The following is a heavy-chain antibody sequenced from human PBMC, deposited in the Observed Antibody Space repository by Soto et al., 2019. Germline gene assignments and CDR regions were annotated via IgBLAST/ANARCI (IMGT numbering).Heavy chain of an antibody. J-gene: IGHJ4*02. V-gene: IGHV4-59*01. CDR3: ARRYGGNFDY. CDR1: GGSISSYY. CDR2: IYYSGST. Sequence: QVQLQESGPGLVKPSETLSLTCTVSGGSISSYYWSWIRQPPGKGLEWIGYIYYSGSTNYNPSLKSRVTISVYTSKNQVSLKPSSVTAADTAVYYCARRYGGNFDYWGQGTLVTVSS. D-gene: IGHD3-16*01.